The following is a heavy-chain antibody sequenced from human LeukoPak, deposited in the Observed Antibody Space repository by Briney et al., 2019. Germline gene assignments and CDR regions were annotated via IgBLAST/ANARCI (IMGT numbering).Heavy chain of an antibody. D-gene: IGHD2-15*01. V-gene: IGHV3-23*01. Sequence: GGSLRLSCAASGFTFSNYAMSWVRQAPGRGLEWLSTISGSGANTYYADSVKGRFTISRDNSKSTLYLQMNSLRADDTAIYYCAKGRALEVVAAFNYWGQGTVVTASS. CDR3: AKGRALEVVAAFNY. CDR1: GFTFSNYA. J-gene: IGHJ4*02. CDR2: ISGSGANT.